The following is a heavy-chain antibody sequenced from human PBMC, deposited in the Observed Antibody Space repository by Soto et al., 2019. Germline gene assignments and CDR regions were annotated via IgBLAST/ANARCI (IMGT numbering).Heavy chain of an antibody. D-gene: IGHD5-18*01. V-gene: IGHV4-4*02. Sequence: SETLSLTCAVSGGSISSSNWWSWVRQPPGKGLEWIGVIYYSGSTNYNPSLKSRVAISLDTSKNQFSLSLSSVTAADTAVYYCARGRGYSYGLDPWGQGTLVTVSS. CDR2: IYYSGST. CDR1: GGSISSSNW. CDR3: ARGRGYSYGLDP. J-gene: IGHJ5*02.